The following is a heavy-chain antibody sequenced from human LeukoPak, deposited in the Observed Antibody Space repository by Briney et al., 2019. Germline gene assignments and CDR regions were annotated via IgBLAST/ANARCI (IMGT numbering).Heavy chain of an antibody. CDR3: TRNADTAMSCFDY. J-gene: IGHJ4*02. Sequence: PRGSLRLSCAASGFSFSSYEIDWVRPAPGKGMGWVSYISSSSSYIYYADSVKGRFTISRDNAKNSLYQQRNSLRAEDTAVYYCTRNADTAMSCFDYWGQGTLVTVSS. V-gene: IGHV3-21*05. CDR1: GFSFSSYE. D-gene: IGHD5-18*01. CDR2: ISSSSSYI.